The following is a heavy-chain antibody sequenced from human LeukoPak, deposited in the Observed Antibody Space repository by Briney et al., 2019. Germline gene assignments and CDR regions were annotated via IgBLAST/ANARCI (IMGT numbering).Heavy chain of an antibody. J-gene: IGHJ6*03. CDR1: GGSINSGGYY. D-gene: IGHD2-15*01. Sequence: SETLSLTCTVSGGSINSGGYYWSWIRQPPGKGLEWIGYIYHSGSTYYNPALKSRVTMSVDTSKNQFSLKLSSVTAADTAVYYCAREAIVGPYYYYYMDVWGKGTTVTVSS. CDR2: IYHSGST. CDR3: AREAIVGPYYYYYMDV. V-gene: IGHV4-30-2*01.